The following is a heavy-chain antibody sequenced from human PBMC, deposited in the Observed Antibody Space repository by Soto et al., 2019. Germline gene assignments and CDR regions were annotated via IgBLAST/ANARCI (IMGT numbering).Heavy chain of an antibody. CDR3: AKGPLTTVVTFRFDY. V-gene: IGHV3-23*01. J-gene: IGHJ4*02. Sequence: GSLRLSCAASGFTFSSYAMSWVRQAPGKGLEWVSAISGSGGSTYYADSVKGRFTISRDNSKSTLYLQMNSLRAEDTAVYHCAKGPLTTVVTFRFDYWGQGTLVTVSS. CDR2: ISGSGGST. CDR1: GFTFSSYA. D-gene: IGHD4-17*01.